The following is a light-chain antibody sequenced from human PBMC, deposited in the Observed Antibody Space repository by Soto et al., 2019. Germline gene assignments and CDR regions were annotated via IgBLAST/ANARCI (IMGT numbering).Light chain of an antibody. CDR2: KAS. J-gene: IGKJ3*01. Sequence: DLQMTQSPSTLSASIGDRVTITCRASQSINNWLAWYQQKPGKAPKVLIYKASSLESGVPSRFSGSESGTEFTLAINSLQPDDFATYYCQQYDTYPFTFGPGTKVDIK. CDR1: QSINNW. V-gene: IGKV1-5*03. CDR3: QQYDTYPFT.